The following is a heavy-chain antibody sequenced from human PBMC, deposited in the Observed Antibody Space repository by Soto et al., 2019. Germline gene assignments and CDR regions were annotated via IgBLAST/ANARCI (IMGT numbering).Heavy chain of an antibody. CDR3: ARDALYYYDSSGYRDY. Sequence: ASVKVSCKASGYTFTGYYMHWVRQAPGQGLEWMGWINPNSGGTNYAQKFQGRVTMTRDTSISTAYMELSRLRSDDTAVYYCARDALYYYDSSGYRDYWGQGTLVTVSS. V-gene: IGHV1-2*02. J-gene: IGHJ4*02. CDR1: GYTFTGYY. D-gene: IGHD3-22*01. CDR2: INPNSGGT.